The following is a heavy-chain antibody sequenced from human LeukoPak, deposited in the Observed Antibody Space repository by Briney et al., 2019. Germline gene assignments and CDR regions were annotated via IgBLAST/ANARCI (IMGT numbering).Heavy chain of an antibody. D-gene: IGHD3-22*01. V-gene: IGHV3-23*01. J-gene: IGHJ4*02. CDR2: VSPPGGGT. CDR1: GFTFSNHG. Sequence: QPGESLRLSCAASGFTFSNHGMNWVRQAPGKGLEWLSGVSPPGGGTYYADSVKGRFTISRDNSKNTLYLQMNSLRAEDTAVYYCAKDSFWYYYDSSGTFDYWGQGTLVTVSS. CDR3: AKDSFWYYYDSSGTFDY.